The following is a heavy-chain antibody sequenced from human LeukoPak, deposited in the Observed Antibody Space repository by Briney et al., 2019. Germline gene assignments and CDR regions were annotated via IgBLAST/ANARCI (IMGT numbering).Heavy chain of an antibody. CDR1: GYTFTSYG. V-gene: IGHV1-18*01. J-gene: IGHJ4*02. D-gene: IGHD2-15*01. CDR3: ARDTGPYCSGGSCYLHY. Sequence: ASVKVSCKASGYTFTSYGISWVRQAPGQGLEWMGWISAYNGNTNYAQKLQGRVTMTTDTSTSTAYMELRSLRSDDTAVYYCARDTGPYCSGGSCYLHYWGQGTLVTVSS. CDR2: ISAYNGNT.